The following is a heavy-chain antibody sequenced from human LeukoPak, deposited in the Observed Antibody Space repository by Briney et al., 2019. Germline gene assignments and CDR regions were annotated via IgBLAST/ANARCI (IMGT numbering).Heavy chain of an antibody. CDR1: GGSISSYY. D-gene: IGHD2-15*01. Sequence: PSETLPLTCTVSGGSISSYYWSWIRQPAGKELEWIGRIYTSGSTNYNPSLKSRVTMSVDTSKNQFSLKLSSVTAADTAVYYCARDQWSGGSKTIHNWFDPWGQGTLVTVSS. J-gene: IGHJ5*02. CDR2: IYTSGST. V-gene: IGHV4-4*07. CDR3: ARDQWSGGSKTIHNWFDP.